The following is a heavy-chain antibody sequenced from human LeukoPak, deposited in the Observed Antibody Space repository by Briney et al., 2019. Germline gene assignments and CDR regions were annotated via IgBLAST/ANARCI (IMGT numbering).Heavy chain of an antibody. CDR1: GGSISGYY. J-gene: IGHJ5*02. CDR2: IYTSGST. V-gene: IGHV4-4*07. D-gene: IGHD3-3*01. Sequence: SETLSLTCTVSGGSISGYYWSWIRQPAGKGLEWIGRIYTSGSTNYNPSLKSRVTTSVDTSKNQFSLKLSSVTAADTAVYYCARGQSHYDFWSGYYHWGQGTLVTVSS. CDR3: ARGQSHYDFWSGYYH.